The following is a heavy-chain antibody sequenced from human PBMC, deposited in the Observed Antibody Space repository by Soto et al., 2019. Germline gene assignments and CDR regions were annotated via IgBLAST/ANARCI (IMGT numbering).Heavy chain of an antibody. Sequence: QVQLVESGGGVVQPGRSLRLSCAASGFTLSSYAVHWVRQAPGKGLEWVALISYDGRNEYYADSVKGRFTISRDNSKNTLYLQMSSLRAEDTAVYYCTRATGSYFPLDCWGQGTLVTVSS. CDR1: GFTLSSYA. V-gene: IGHV3-30*04. D-gene: IGHD1-26*01. CDR3: TRATGSYFPLDC. J-gene: IGHJ4*02. CDR2: ISYDGRNE.